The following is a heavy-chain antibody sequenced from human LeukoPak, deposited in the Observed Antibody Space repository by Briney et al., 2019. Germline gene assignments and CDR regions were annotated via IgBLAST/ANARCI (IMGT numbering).Heavy chain of an antibody. CDR3: ARWSVGFDY. V-gene: IGHV3-7*04. D-gene: IGHD1-26*01. Sequence: PGGSLRLSCAASGFTFSSYWMTWVRQPPGKGLEWVANINRDGGDKYYVDSVKGRFTISRDSAKNSLFLQMNSLRAEDTAVYYCARWSVGFDYWGQGTLVTVSS. CDR1: GFTFSSYW. J-gene: IGHJ4*02. CDR2: INRDGGDK.